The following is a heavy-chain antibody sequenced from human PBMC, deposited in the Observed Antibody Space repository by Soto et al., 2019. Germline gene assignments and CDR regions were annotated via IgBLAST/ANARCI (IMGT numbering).Heavy chain of an antibody. Sequence: SETLSLTCTVSGGSISSGGYYWSWIRQHPGKGLEWIGYIYYSGSTYYNPSLKSRVTISVDTSKNQFSLKLSSVTAADTAVYYCARDRMGRDKILTGYRYYYGMDVWGQGTTVTVSS. J-gene: IGHJ6*02. CDR2: IYYSGST. CDR1: GGSISSGGYY. V-gene: IGHV4-31*03. D-gene: IGHD3-9*01. CDR3: ARDRMGRDKILTGYRYYYGMDV.